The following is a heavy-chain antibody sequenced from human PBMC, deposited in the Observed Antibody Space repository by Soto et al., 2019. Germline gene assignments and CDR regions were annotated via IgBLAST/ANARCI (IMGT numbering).Heavy chain of an antibody. CDR2: IGGSGSSA. CDR3: AKDVVAYSRGWDWFDL. Sequence: EGQLLESGGGLVQPGGSLRLSCVASGFTFKNFAMTWVRQAPGKGMEWVSAIGGSGSSANYADSVKGRFTVSRDDSKSSLYHEMSGLRDDHTAIHCCAKDVVAYSRGWDWFDLWGQGTLVTDSS. J-gene: IGHJ5*02. D-gene: IGHD2-21*01. V-gene: IGHV3-23*01. CDR1: GFTFKNFA.